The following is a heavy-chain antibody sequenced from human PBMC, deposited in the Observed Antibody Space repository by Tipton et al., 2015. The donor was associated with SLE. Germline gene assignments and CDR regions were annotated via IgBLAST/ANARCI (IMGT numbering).Heavy chain of an antibody. V-gene: IGHV4-59*11. CDR3: ARVVGRSNGENCFDY. CDR1: GGSISSHY. Sequence: LRLSCTVSGGSISSHYWSWIRQPPGKGLEWIGYIYYSGSTNYNPSLKSRVTISVDTSKNQFSLKLSSVTAADTAVYYCARVVGRSNGENCFDYWGQGTLVTVSS. J-gene: IGHJ4*02. D-gene: IGHD1-1*01. CDR2: IYYSGST.